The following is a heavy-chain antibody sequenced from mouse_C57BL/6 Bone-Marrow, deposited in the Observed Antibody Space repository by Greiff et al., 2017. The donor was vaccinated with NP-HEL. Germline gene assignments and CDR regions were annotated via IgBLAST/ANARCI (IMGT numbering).Heavy chain of an antibody. CDR2: INPSSGYT. V-gene: IGHV1-7*01. Sequence: VQLQQSGAELAKPGASVKLSCKASGYTFTSYWMHWVKQRPGQGLEWIGYINPSSGYTKYNQKFKDKATLPADKSSSTAYMQLSSLTYEDSAVYYCAREGGTGTNWYFDVWGTGTTVTVSS. D-gene: IGHD4-1*01. CDR1: GYTFTSYW. J-gene: IGHJ1*03. CDR3: AREGGTGTNWYFDV.